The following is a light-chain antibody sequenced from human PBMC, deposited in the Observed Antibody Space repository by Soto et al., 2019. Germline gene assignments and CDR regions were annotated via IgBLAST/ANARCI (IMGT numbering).Light chain of an antibody. V-gene: IGKV1-5*03. Sequence: DIQVTQSPSPLSASVGDRVTITCRASQSITNWLAWYQHKPGKAPKLFIFKAATLAIVVPSRVSASGSGTEFTLSISSLQPDDFATYDCPQYECFPRTVGQGTKVE. J-gene: IGKJ1*01. CDR3: PQYECFPRT. CDR2: KAA. CDR1: QSITNW.